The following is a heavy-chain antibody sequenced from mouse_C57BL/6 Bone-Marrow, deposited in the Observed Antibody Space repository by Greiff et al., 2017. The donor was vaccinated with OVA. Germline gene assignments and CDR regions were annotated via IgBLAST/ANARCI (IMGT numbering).Heavy chain of an antibody. CDR3: ARERIYDGYYAYFDV. V-gene: IGHV3-5*01. J-gene: IGHJ1*03. CDR1: GISITTGNYR. Sequence: EVMLVESGPGLVKPSQTVFLTCTVTGISITTGNYRWSWIRQFPGNKLEWIGYIYYSGTITYNPSLTSRTTITRDTPKNQFFLEMNSLTAEDTATYYCARERIYDGYYAYFDVWGTGTTVTVSS. CDR2: IYYSGTI. D-gene: IGHD2-3*01.